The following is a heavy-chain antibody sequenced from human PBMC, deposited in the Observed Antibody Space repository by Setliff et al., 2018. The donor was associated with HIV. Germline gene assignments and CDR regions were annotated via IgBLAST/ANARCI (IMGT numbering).Heavy chain of an antibody. Sequence: PSETLSLTCAVYGESFSDYSWNWIRQTPEKGLEWIAEITHSGSTNYNPSLRGRVTILLGTSKNHFSRNLRSVTAADTAFYCCATKGWNAYKAFDYWGQGTLVTVSS. CDR1: GESFSDYS. D-gene: IGHD1-1*01. CDR3: ATKGWNAYKAFDY. CDR2: ITHSGST. V-gene: IGHV4-34*01. J-gene: IGHJ4*02.